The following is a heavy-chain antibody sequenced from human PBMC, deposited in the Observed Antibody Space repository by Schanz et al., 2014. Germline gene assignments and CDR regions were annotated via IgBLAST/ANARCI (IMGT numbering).Heavy chain of an antibody. CDR3: AKDSTHIDIVLVPTAIDY. Sequence: VQLVESGGGLVQPGGSLRLSCGGSGFTFSTYAMSWVRQAPGKGLEWVAAMSYDGSIKYYGDSVKGRFTISRDNSKNTLYLHMNTLRSEDTAVYYCAKDSTHIDIVLVPTAIDYWGQGTLVTVSS. D-gene: IGHD2-2*01. CDR1: GFTFSTYA. J-gene: IGHJ4*02. CDR2: MSYDGSIK. V-gene: IGHV3-30*18.